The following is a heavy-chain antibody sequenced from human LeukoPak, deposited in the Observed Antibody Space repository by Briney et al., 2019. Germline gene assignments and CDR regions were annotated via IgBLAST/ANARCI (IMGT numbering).Heavy chain of an antibody. CDR1: GFTVSSNS. D-gene: IGHD4-17*01. V-gene: IGHV3-53*01. CDR2: IYSGGST. Sequence: QSGGSLRLSCTVSGFTVSSNSMSWVRQAPGKGLEWVSFIYSGGSTHYSDSVKGRFTISRDNSKNTLYLQMNSLRADDTAVYYCARRAGEYSHPYDYWGQGTLVTVSS. J-gene: IGHJ4*02. CDR3: ARRAGEYSHPYDY.